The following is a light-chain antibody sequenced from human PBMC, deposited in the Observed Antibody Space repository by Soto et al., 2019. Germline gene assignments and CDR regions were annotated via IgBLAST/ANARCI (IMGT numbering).Light chain of an antibody. J-gene: IGLJ1*01. CDR3: QSYDRSLSGFYV. V-gene: IGLV1-40*01. Sequence: QSVLTQPPSVSGAPGQRVTLSCTGSRSNIGAGFDVHWDQQLPGTTPKLLIYGNSNRPSGVPDRFSGSKAGTSASLAITGRQPDDEANYYCQSYDRSLSGFYVFGTGTKLTDL. CDR1: RSNIGAGFD. CDR2: GNS.